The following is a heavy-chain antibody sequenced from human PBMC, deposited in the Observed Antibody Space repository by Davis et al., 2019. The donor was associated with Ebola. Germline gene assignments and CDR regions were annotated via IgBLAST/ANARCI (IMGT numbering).Heavy chain of an antibody. CDR1: GYTFTSYY. V-gene: IGHV1-46*01. CDR2: INPSGGST. D-gene: IGHD1-26*01. J-gene: IGHJ4*02. CDR3: ARLWWERDY. Sequence: AASVKVSCKASGYTFTSYYMHWVRQAPGQGLEWMGIINPSGGSTNYAQKFQGRVTMTRDTSASTAYMELSSLRSEDTAVYYCARLWWERDYWGQGTLVTVSS.